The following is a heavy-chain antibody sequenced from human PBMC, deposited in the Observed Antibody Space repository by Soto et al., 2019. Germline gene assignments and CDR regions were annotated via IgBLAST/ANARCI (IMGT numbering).Heavy chain of an antibody. Sequence: GGSLRLSCAASGFTFSSYGMHWARQAPGKGLEWVAVISYDGSNKYYADSVKGRFTISRDNSTNTLYLQMNSLRAEDTAVYYCAKGVIVATIDSGFDYWGQGTLVTVSS. J-gene: IGHJ4*02. CDR3: AKGVIVATIDSGFDY. CDR2: ISYDGSNK. V-gene: IGHV3-30*18. D-gene: IGHD5-12*01. CDR1: GFTFSSYG.